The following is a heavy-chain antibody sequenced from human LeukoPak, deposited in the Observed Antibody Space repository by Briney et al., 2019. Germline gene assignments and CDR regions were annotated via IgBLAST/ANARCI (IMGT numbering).Heavy chain of an antibody. CDR3: ARAGSVPEYSSSPSSIYYFGMDV. V-gene: IGHV1-69*04. Sequence: GASVKVSCKASGGTFSSYAISWVRQAPGQGLEWMGRIIPIFGIANYAQKFQGRVTITADKSASPAYMELSSLRSEDTAVYYCARAGSVPEYSSSPSSIYYFGMDVWGQGTTVTVSS. D-gene: IGHD6-6*01. J-gene: IGHJ6*02. CDR2: IIPIFGIA. CDR1: GGTFSSYA.